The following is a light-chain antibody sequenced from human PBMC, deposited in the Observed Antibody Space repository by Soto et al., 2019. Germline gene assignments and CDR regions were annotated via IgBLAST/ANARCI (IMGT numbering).Light chain of an antibody. V-gene: IGKV1-5*01. J-gene: IGKJ1*01. CDR1: QSISSW. CDR3: QQYNSYST. Sequence: DIQMTQSPSTLSASVGDRVTITCRASQSISSWLAWYQQKPGKAPKLLIYDASSLESGVPSRFSGSGSGTEFTLTISSLQPDDFATYYCQQYNSYSTXGQGTKV. CDR2: DAS.